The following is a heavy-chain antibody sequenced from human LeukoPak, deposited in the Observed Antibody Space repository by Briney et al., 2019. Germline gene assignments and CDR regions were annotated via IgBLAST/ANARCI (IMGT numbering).Heavy chain of an antibody. D-gene: IGHD6-6*01. Sequence: SETLSLTCAVYGGSFSGYYWSWIRQPPGKGLEWIADINHSGTTNYNPSLKSRVTISVDTSKNQFSLNLKSMTAADTAVYYCTRQYSSSYYSDYWGQGTLVTVSS. CDR1: GGSFSGYY. J-gene: IGHJ4*02. CDR3: TRQYSSSYYSDY. V-gene: IGHV4-34*01. CDR2: INHSGTT.